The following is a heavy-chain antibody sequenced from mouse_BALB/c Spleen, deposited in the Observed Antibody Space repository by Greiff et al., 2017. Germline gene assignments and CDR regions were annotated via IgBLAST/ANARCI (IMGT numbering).Heavy chain of an antibody. V-gene: IGHV3-2*02. D-gene: IGHD1-1*01. CDR1: GYSITSDYA. CDR3: ARGLRYHLRGGAMDY. CDR2: ISYSGST. J-gene: IGHJ4*01. Sequence: EVQRVESGPGLVKPSQSLSLTCTVTGYSITSDYAWNWIRQFPGNKLEWMGYISYSGSTSYNPSLKSRISITRDTPKNQFFLQLNSVTTEDTATYYCARGLRYHLRGGAMDYWGQGTSVTVSS.